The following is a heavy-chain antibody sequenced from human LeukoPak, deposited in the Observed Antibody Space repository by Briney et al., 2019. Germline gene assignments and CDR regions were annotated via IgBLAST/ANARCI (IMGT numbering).Heavy chain of an antibody. D-gene: IGHD6-13*01. CDR1: GGSISSYY. Sequence: SETLSLTCTVSGGSISSYYWSWIRQPPGKGLEWIGYIYTSGSTNYNPSLKSRVTISVDTSKNQFSLKLSSVTAADTAVYYCARGGYSSSWSPYNWFDPWGQGTLVTVSS. CDR2: IYTSGST. CDR3: ARGGYSSSWSPYNWFDP. V-gene: IGHV4-4*09. J-gene: IGHJ5*02.